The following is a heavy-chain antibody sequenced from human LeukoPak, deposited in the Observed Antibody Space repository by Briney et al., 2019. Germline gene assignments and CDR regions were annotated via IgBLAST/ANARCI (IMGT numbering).Heavy chain of an antibody. J-gene: IGHJ5*02. CDR2: ISAYNGNT. Sequence: ASVKVSCKASGYTFTSYGISWVRQAPGQGLEWMGWISAYNGNTNYAQKLQGRVTITADESTSTAYMELSSLRSEDTAVYYCARDIGSGGSYSVLSTWGQGTLVTVSS. D-gene: IGHD1-26*01. V-gene: IGHV1-18*01. CDR1: GYTFTSYG. CDR3: ARDIGSGGSYSVLST.